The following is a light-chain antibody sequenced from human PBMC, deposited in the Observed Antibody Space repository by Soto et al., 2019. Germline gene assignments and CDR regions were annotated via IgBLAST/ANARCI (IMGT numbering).Light chain of an antibody. Sequence: DIQMTQSPSTLSASVGDRVTITCRASQSISTWLAWYQQKPGKAPKLLIYKASSLESGVPSRFSGSGSGTEFTLTISSLQPDDCATYYCQQYNTYPLTFGGRTTVEIK. CDR1: QSISTW. J-gene: IGKJ4*01. V-gene: IGKV1-5*03. CDR2: KAS. CDR3: QQYNTYPLT.